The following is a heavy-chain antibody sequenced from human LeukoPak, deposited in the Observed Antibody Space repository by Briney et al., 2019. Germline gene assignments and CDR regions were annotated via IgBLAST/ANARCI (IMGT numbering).Heavy chain of an antibody. D-gene: IGHD3-10*01. V-gene: IGHV1-2*02. J-gene: IGHJ4*02. Sequence: ASVKVSCKASGYTFTGYYMHWVRQAPGQGLEWMGWINPNSGGTNYAQKFQGRVTMTRDTSISTAYMELSRLRSGDTAVYYCARGDSAGITMVRGVFDYWGQGTLVTVSS. CDR3: ARGDSAGITMVRGVFDY. CDR2: INPNSGGT. CDR1: GYTFTGYY.